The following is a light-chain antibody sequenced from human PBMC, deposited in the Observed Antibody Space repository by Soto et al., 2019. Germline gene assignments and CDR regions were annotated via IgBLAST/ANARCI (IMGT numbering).Light chain of an antibody. Sequence: DIQMTQSPSSLSASVGDRVTITCRASQSISNYLAWYQQKPGKVPKLLIYAASTLQSGVPSRFSGSGSGTDFTLTISSLQPEDVATYYCQKYNSAPITLGGGTKVDMK. J-gene: IGKJ4*01. CDR1: QSISNY. V-gene: IGKV1-27*01. CDR3: QKYNSAPIT. CDR2: AAS.